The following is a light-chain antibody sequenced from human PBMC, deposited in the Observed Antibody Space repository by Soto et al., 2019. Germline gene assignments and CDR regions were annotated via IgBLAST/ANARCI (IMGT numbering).Light chain of an antibody. Sequence: QSALTQPASVSGSPGQSITISCTGTSSDVGAYNYVSWYQQYPGKAPKLMIYDVTSRPSGVSNRFSGSESGNAASLTISGLQAEDEADYYCCSYTSSSSLVFGTGTKVTVL. J-gene: IGLJ1*01. V-gene: IGLV2-14*03. CDR3: CSYTSSSSLV. CDR1: SSDVGAYNY. CDR2: DVT.